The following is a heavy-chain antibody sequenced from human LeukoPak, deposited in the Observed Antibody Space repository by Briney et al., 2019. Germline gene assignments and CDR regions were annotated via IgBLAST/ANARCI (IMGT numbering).Heavy chain of an antibody. Sequence: GASVKVSCKASGYSFINYGISWVRQAPGQGLEWMGRINPNSGGTNYAQKFQGRVTMTRDTSISTAYMELSRLRSDDTAVYYCARDMSVVAAPDYWGQGTLVTVSS. J-gene: IGHJ4*02. CDR1: GYSFINYG. D-gene: IGHD2-15*01. CDR2: INPNSGGT. V-gene: IGHV1-2*06. CDR3: ARDMSVVAAPDY.